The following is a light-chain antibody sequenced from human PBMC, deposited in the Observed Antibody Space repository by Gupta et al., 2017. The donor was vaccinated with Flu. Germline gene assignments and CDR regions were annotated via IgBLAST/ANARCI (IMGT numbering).Light chain of an antibody. Sequence: EIVLTQSPGSLSLSPGERATLSCRASQSISSSNLAWYQQKPGQAPKLLVYGASSRDTGIPDRFSGSGSGTDFTLIISRLEPEDFAVYFCQQYGNSPLYIFGQGTKLEIK. CDR1: QSISSSN. J-gene: IGKJ2*01. CDR3: QQYGNSPLYI. V-gene: IGKV3-20*01. CDR2: GAS.